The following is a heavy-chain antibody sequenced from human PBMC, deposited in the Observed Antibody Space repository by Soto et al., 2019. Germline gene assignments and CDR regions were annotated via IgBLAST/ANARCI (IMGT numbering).Heavy chain of an antibody. V-gene: IGHV3-23*01. Sequence: EAQLSESGGGLIQPGGSLRLSCVASGLTFRNFAMNWVRQAPGKGLEWVSGTSGSGGSTSYGDSVKGRFIISRDNSKSTLYLQMNSLRVEDTAVYYCASLYCSSGSCEADAFDVWGPGTRVTVSS. CDR1: GLTFRNFA. J-gene: IGHJ3*01. CDR3: ASLYCSSGSCEADAFDV. CDR2: TSGSGGST. D-gene: IGHD2-2*01.